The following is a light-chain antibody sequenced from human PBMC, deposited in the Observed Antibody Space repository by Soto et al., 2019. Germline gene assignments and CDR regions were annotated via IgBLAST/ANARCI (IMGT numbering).Light chain of an antibody. CDR1: TSNIGAGYD. J-gene: IGLJ1*01. CDR3: QSYDKSLSGSYV. CDR2: ATS. V-gene: IGLV1-40*01. Sequence: QSVLTQPPSVSGAPGQTISIACTGSTSNIGAGYDVHWYQQLPGTAPKLLIYATSNRPSGVPERFFGSKSGTSASLAISGLQAEDEADYYGQSYDKSLSGSYVFGTGTKLTVL.